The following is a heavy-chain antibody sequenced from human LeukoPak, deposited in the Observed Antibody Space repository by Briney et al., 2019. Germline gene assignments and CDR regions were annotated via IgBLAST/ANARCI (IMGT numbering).Heavy chain of an antibody. CDR3: TTDDFRRHSRSWFLDY. V-gene: IGHV3-15*01. CDR2: IKSKTDGGTT. CDR1: GFTFSNAW. J-gene: IGHJ4*02. Sequence: GGSLRLSCAASGFTFSNAWMSWVRQAPGKGLEWVGRIKSKTDGGTTDYAAPVKGRFTISRDDSKNTLYLQMNSLKTEDTAVYYCTTDDFRRHSRSWFLDYWGQGTLVTVSS. D-gene: IGHD6-13*01.